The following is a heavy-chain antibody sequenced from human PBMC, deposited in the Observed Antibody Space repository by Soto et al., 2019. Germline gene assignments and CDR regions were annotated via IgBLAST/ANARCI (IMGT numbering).Heavy chain of an antibody. D-gene: IGHD3-22*01. CDR3: ARATYYYDSSGYSDRVLDY. Sequence: QVQLQESGPGLVKPSQTLSLTCTVSGGSISSGGYYWSWIRQHPGKGLEWIGYIYYSGNTYYNPSLKSRVTLSEDTSKTQFSLKLSSVTAADTAVYYCARATYYYDSSGYSDRVLDYWGQGTLVTVSS. V-gene: IGHV4-31*03. J-gene: IGHJ4*02. CDR1: GGSISSGGYY. CDR2: IYYSGNT.